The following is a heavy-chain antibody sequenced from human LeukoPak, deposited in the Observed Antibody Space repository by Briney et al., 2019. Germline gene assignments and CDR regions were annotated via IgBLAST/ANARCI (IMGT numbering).Heavy chain of an antibody. CDR3: ARERDGRFFDY. CDR1: GLIFRSYW. CDR2: INQDGSEK. J-gene: IGHJ4*02. D-gene: IGHD5-24*01. V-gene: IGHV3-7*01. Sequence: GGSLRLSCAVSGLIFRSYWMSWVRQAPGKGLEWVANINQDGSEKYFVDSVKGRFTIPRDNAKNSLHLQMNTLRAEDTAVYYCARERDGRFFDYWGQGTLVTVSS.